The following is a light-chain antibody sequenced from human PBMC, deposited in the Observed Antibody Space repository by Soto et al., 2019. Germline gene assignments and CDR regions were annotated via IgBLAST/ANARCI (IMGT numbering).Light chain of an antibody. V-gene: IGLV2-11*01. CDR2: DVT. Sequence: QSALTQPRSVSGSPGQSVTISCTGTSSDVGGYNYVSWYQQHPGRAPKFMIYDVTKRPSGVPDRFSGSKSGNTAFLTISGLQVEDEADYYCCSYAGSYFVFGTGTKLTVL. J-gene: IGLJ1*01. CDR1: SSDVGGYNY. CDR3: CSYAGSYFV.